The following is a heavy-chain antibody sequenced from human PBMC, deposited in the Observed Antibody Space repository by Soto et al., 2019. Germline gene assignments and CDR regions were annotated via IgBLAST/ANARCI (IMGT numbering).Heavy chain of an antibody. CDR2: IYYSGST. D-gene: IGHD5-18*01. Sequence: ASETLSLICTVSGGSISSYYWSWIRQPPGKGLEWIGYIYYSGSTNYNPSLKSRVTISVDTSKNQFSLKLSSVTAADTAVYYCARGGIQLWPRPAFDIWGQGTMVTVSS. V-gene: IGHV4-59*01. CDR3: ARGGIQLWPRPAFDI. J-gene: IGHJ3*02. CDR1: GGSISSYY.